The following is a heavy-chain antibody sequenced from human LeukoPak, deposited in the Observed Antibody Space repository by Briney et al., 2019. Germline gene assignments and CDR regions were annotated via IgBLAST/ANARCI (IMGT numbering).Heavy chain of an antibody. Sequence: PSETLSLTCTVSGGSISSSSYYWGWIRQPPGKGLEWIGSIYYSGSTYYNPSLKSRVTISVDTSKNQFSLKLSSVTAADTAVYYCASHSSSSLDWFDPWGQGTLVTVSS. J-gene: IGHJ5*02. CDR2: IYYSGST. CDR1: GGSISSSSYY. CDR3: ASHSSSSLDWFDP. D-gene: IGHD6-6*01. V-gene: IGHV4-39*01.